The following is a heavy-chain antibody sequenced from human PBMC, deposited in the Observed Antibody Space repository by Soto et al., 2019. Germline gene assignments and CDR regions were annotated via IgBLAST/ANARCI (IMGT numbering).Heavy chain of an antibody. Sequence: SETLSLTCTVSGGSISRYFWSWMRQPPGRGLEWIGHIHYSGSTNYNPSLKSRVTISVGTSKNQVSLKLSSVTAADTAMYFCARQVSSAWTPYYYDMDVWGQGTTVTVSS. CDR3: ARQVSSAWTPYYYDMDV. CDR2: IHYSGST. CDR1: GGSISRYF. D-gene: IGHD6-6*01. V-gene: IGHV4-59*08. J-gene: IGHJ6*02.